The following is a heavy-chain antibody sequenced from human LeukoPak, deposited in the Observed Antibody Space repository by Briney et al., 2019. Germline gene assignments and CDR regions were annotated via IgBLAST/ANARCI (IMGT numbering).Heavy chain of an antibody. Sequence: PSETLSLTCAVSGDSISTSTWWNWVRPPPGKGLEGIGEIYHSGSTNRNPSLKSRVTISVDKTKNQFSLKLSSVTAADTAMYYCARGHNENNYKSTIDVWGQGTMVTVSS. CDR2: IYHSGST. D-gene: IGHD1/OR15-1a*01. CDR3: ARGHNENNYKSTIDV. J-gene: IGHJ3*01. V-gene: IGHV4-4*02. CDR1: GDSISTSTW.